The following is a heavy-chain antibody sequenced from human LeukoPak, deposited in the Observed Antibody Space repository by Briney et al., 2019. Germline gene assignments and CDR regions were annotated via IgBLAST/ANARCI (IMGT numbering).Heavy chain of an antibody. CDR3: ARDYYGSGTYYKDY. CDR1: GYTFTAYY. Sequence: VASAKVSCKASGYTFTAYYLHWVRQAPGQGLEWMGWIHPNSGGTNYAQNFQGRVSMTTDTSISTVYMELSRLRSDDTAVYYCARDYYGSGTYYKDYWGQGTLVTVSS. J-gene: IGHJ4*02. D-gene: IGHD3-10*01. CDR2: IHPNSGGT. V-gene: IGHV1-2*02.